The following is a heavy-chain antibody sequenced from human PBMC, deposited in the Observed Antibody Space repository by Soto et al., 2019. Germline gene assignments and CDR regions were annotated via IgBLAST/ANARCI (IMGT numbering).Heavy chain of an antibody. CDR3: AKAPSISMIVVGPSFDH. Sequence: PGGSLRLSCAASGLTLSSYAMSWVRQAPGKGLEWVSSISGSGAATYYADSVKGRFTISRDNSKNTLYLQMNSLRAEDTAVYYCAKAPSISMIVVGPSFDHWGQGTLVTVSS. CDR2: ISGSGAAT. J-gene: IGHJ4*02. V-gene: IGHV3-23*01. D-gene: IGHD3-22*01. CDR1: GLTLSSYA.